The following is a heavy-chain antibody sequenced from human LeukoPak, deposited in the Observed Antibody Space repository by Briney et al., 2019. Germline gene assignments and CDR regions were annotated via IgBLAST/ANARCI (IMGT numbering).Heavy chain of an antibody. J-gene: IGHJ2*01. CDR1: GGTFSSYA. Sequence: GASVKVSCKASGGTFSSYAISWVRQAPGQGLEWMGGIIPIFGTANYAQKFQGRVTITADESTSTAYMELSSLRSEDTAVYYCATRWGDSSSWDWYFDLWGRGTLVTVSS. CDR2: IIPIFGTA. CDR3: ATRWGDSSSWDWYFDL. V-gene: IGHV1-69*13. D-gene: IGHD6-13*01.